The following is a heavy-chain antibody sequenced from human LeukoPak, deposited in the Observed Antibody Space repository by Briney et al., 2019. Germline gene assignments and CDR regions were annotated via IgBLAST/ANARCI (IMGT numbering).Heavy chain of an antibody. CDR1: GYSFTSYW. V-gene: IGHV5-51*01. Sequence: GESLKISCKGAGYSFTSYWSGWVRQRPGKGLEWMGIISPGDSDTRYSPSFQGQVTISADKSISTAYLQWSSLKASDTAMYYCARYDSSGYDPPFDYWGQGTLVTVSS. J-gene: IGHJ4*02. D-gene: IGHD3-22*01. CDR3: ARYDSSGYDPPFDY. CDR2: ISPGDSDT.